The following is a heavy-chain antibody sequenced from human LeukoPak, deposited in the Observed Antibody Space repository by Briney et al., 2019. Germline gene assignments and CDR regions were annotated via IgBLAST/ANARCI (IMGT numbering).Heavy chain of an antibody. Sequence: PSETLSLTCTVSGGSITNYYWSWIRQPAGKGLEWTGRIYTSGSTNYNPSLKSRVTMSVDTSRNQFSLKLSSVTAADTAVYFCARGSATDAFDIWGQGTMVTVSS. CDR3: ARGSATDAFDI. CDR2: IYTSGST. V-gene: IGHV4-4*07. D-gene: IGHD2-15*01. J-gene: IGHJ3*02. CDR1: GGSITNYY.